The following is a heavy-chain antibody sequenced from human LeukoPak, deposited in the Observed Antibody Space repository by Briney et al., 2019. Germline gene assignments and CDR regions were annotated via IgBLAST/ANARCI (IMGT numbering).Heavy chain of an antibody. CDR1: GYTFTGYY. Sequence: GASVKVSCKASGYTFTGYYMHWVRQAPGQGLEWMGWINPNSGGTNYAQKFQGRVTMTRDTSISTAYMELSRLRSDDTAVYYCARAPSIRVITNFDYWGQGTPVTVSS. CDR2: INPNSGGT. D-gene: IGHD3-16*02. V-gene: IGHV1-2*02. CDR3: ARAPSIRVITNFDY. J-gene: IGHJ4*02.